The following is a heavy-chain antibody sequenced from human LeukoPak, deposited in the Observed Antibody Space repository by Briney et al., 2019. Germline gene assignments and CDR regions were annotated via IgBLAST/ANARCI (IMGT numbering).Heavy chain of an antibody. D-gene: IGHD3-10*01. CDR3: ARPKQPYYLSGSFSPFDS. J-gene: IGHJ4*02. Sequence: PGKSLRLSCAASGFXFSNYDMHWVRQAPGKGLEWVAFISHDGANKHYADSVKGRITISRDTSNNTVHFQLNSLKAEDTAVYFCARPKQPYYLSGSFSPFDSWGQGALVTVSS. CDR2: ISHDGANK. V-gene: IGHV3-33*01. CDR1: GFXFSNYD.